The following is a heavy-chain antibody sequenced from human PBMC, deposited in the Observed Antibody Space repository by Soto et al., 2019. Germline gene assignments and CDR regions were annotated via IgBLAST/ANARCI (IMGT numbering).Heavy chain of an antibody. CDR3: AYGVNLVRGEGYCYGIDV. CDR2: ISAYNVNT. CDR1: GYTFTSYV. J-gene: IGHJ6*02. V-gene: IGHV1-18*01. Sequence: QVQLVQSGAEVKKPGASVKVSCKASGYTFTSYVISWVRQAPGQGLEWMGWISAYNVNTKYAQKPQGRVTRTTDTTLSTGYMGLRRLSSDEADVYYGAYGVNLVRGEGYCYGIDVWGQGTMVTVSS. D-gene: IGHD3-10*01.